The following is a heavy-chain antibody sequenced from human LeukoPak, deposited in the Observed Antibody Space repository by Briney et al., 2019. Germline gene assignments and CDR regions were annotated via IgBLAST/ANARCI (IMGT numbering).Heavy chain of an antibody. CDR2: ISGSGGST. J-gene: IGHJ4*02. V-gene: IGHV3-23*01. D-gene: IGHD3-3*01. Sequence: GGSLRLSCAASGFTFSSYAVSWVRQAPGKGLEWVSAISGSGGSTYYADSVKGRFTISRDNSKNTLYLQMNSLRAEDTAVYYCAKSLRFLEWLPGGDFDYWGQGTLVTVSS. CDR3: AKSLRFLEWLPGGDFDY. CDR1: GFTFSSYA.